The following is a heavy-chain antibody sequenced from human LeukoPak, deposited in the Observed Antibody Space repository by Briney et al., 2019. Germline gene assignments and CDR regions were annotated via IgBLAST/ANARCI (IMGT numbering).Heavy chain of an antibody. V-gene: IGHV6-1*01. Sequence: SQTLSLTCAISGDSVSSNSAGWDWIRQSPSRGLEWLGRTYYRSKWYNDYAESVKSRITINPDTSKNQFSLQLNSVTPEDTAVYYCARETSSALFIWGQGTLVTVSS. CDR1: GDSVSSNSAG. J-gene: IGHJ4*02. CDR3: ARETSSALFI. CDR2: TYYRSKWYN. D-gene: IGHD3-3*01.